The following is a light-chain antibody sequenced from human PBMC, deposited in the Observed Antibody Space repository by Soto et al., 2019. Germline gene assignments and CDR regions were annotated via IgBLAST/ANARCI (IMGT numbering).Light chain of an antibody. CDR3: QQYGDSLSIT. CDR1: QSFSGNY. Sequence: VFTHSPGTPTFSPWERFTLSCRASQSFSGNYLTWYQHKPGQAPXLXXYGSYHRATGIPDRFSGSESGTDFSLTITRLEPEDFAVYDGQQYGDSLSITFGQGTRLEIK. J-gene: IGKJ5*01. CDR2: GSY. V-gene: IGKV3-20*01.